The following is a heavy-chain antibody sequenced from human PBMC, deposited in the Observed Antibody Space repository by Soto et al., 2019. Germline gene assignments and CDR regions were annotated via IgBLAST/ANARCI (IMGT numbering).Heavy chain of an antibody. CDR3: ARDWQNWFDP. V-gene: IGHV3-30-3*01. CDR1: GFTFSSYA. CDR2: ISYDGGNK. Sequence: QVQLVESGGGVVQPGRSLRLSCAASGFTFSSYAMHWVRQAPGKGLEWVAVISYDGGNKYYADSVKGRFTISRDNSKNTLYLQMNSLRAEDTAVYYCARDWQNWFDPWGQGTLVTVSS. J-gene: IGHJ5*02.